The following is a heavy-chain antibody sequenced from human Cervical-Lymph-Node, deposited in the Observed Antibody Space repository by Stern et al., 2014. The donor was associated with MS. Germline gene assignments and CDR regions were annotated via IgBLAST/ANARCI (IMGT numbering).Heavy chain of an antibody. CDR1: GGSISSGNYY. V-gene: IGHV4-31*03. CDR3: ARGSREVLLPRFYFDY. Sequence: QVQLVQSGPGLVKPSQTLSLTCTVSGGSISSGNYYWSWIRQHPGKGLEWIGSIYHIGSTYYNPPLKSRVTTSIDTAKNQFSLKLSSVTAADTAVYYCARGSREVLLPRFYFDYWGQGTLVTVSS. CDR2: IYHIGST. D-gene: IGHD3-3*01. J-gene: IGHJ4*02.